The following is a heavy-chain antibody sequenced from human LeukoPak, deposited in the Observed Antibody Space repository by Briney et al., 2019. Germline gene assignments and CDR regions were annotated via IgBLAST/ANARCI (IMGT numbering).Heavy chain of an antibody. V-gene: IGHV4-59*01. Sequence: PSETLSLTCTVSGGSISSYYWSWIRQPPGKGLDWIGYIYYSGDTNYNPSLKSRVTISIDTSKNQFSLKLSSVTAADTAVYYCARVGSGSFDYWGQGTLVTVSS. CDR3: ARVGSGSFDY. D-gene: IGHD1-26*01. CDR1: GGSISSYY. J-gene: IGHJ4*02. CDR2: IYYSGDT.